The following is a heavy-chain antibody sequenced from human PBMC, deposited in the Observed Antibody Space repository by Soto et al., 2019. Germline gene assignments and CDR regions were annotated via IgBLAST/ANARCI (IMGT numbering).Heavy chain of an antibody. CDR2: ISPGSRYP. Sequence: PXGALGRSCTVSGFTFGDSYMSWIRQAPGKGLEWLSYISPGSRYPAYADSVKGRFTISRDNAKRSLYLQMMSLTAEDTAIYYCVRGGGGGLFDPWGQGTMVTVYS. V-gene: IGHV3-11*06. CDR1: GFTFGDSY. D-gene: IGHD2-15*01. J-gene: IGHJ5*02. CDR3: VRGGGGGLFDP.